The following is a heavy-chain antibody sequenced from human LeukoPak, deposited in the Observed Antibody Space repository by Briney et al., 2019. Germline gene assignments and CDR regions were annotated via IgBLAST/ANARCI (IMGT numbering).Heavy chain of an antibody. CDR1: GFTFSNFG. Sequence: PGGSLRLSCAASGFTFSNFGMHWVRQAPGKGLEWVAFIRYDGSKKYYADSVKGRFTISRDNSKNTLYLQMNSLRADDTAVYYCARYYRLDYWGQGTLVTVSS. CDR3: ARYYRLDY. D-gene: IGHD2-15*01. V-gene: IGHV3-30*02. CDR2: IRYDGSKK. J-gene: IGHJ4*02.